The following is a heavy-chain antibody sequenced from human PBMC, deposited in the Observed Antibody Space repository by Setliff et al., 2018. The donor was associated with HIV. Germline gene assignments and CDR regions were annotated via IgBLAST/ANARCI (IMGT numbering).Heavy chain of an antibody. CDR1: GGSISSYY. D-gene: IGHD6-19*01. CDR3: ARGSSGWTFDY. J-gene: IGHJ4*02. V-gene: IGHV4-59*01. Sequence: SETLSLTCNVSGGSISSYYWNWIRQPPGKGLEWIGYIYYSGGTNYNPSLKSRVTISADKSKNQFSLKLSSVTAADTAVYYCARGSSGWTFDYWGQGTLLTVSS. CDR2: IYYSGGT.